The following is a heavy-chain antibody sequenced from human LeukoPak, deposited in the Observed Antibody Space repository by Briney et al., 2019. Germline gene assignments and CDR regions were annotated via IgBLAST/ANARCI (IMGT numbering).Heavy chain of an antibody. V-gene: IGHV4-61*02. CDR1: GGSISSGSYY. D-gene: IGHD3-10*01. CDR2: IYTSGST. J-gene: IGHJ5*02. Sequence: SETLSLTCTVSGGSISSGSYYWSWIRQPAGKGLEWIGRIYTSGSTNYNPSLKSRVTISVDTSKNQFSLKLSSVTAADTAVYYCARGSGSSESNWFDPWGQGTLVTVSS. CDR3: ARGSGSSESNWFDP.